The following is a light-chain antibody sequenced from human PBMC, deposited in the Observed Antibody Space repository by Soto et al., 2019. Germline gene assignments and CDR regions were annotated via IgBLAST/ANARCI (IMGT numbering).Light chain of an antibody. J-gene: IGKJ4*01. CDR2: AAS. CDR1: QSISSY. CDR3: QQSYSTPST. Sequence: DIQMTQSPSSLSASVGDRVTITCRASQSISSYLNWYQQKPGKAPKLLIYAASSLQSGVPSRFSRGGSGTDFTLTISSLQPEDFATYYCQQSYSTPSTFGGGTKVEIK. V-gene: IGKV1-39*01.